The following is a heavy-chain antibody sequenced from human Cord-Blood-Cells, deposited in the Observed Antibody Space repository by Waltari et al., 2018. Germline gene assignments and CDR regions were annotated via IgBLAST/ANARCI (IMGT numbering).Heavy chain of an antibody. V-gene: IGHV1-69*06. CDR3: ARAAISWYFDL. CDR2: IIPICGTA. Sequence: QVQLVQSGAEVKKPGSSVKVSCKASGGTSSSYAISWVRQAPGQGLEWMGGIIPICGTANYTQKFHGMVRITADNTTYTAYMKLSSLRSEVTAGYYCARAAISWYFDLWGRGTLVTVSS. CDR1: GGTSSSYA. J-gene: IGHJ2*01. D-gene: IGHD3-9*01.